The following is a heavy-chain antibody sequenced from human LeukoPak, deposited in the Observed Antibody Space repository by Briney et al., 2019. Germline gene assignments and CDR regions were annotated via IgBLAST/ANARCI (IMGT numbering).Heavy chain of an antibody. CDR3: ARDSVIAAAGKGANFDY. D-gene: IGHD6-13*01. CDR2: INPNSGDT. CDR1: GYSFTGYY. Sequence: ASVKVSCKASGYSFTGYYMHRVRQAPGQGLEWMGWINPNSGDTKYAQKFQGRVTMTRDTSISTAYMELRSLRSDDTAVYYCARDSVIAAAGKGANFDYWGQGTLVTVSS. J-gene: IGHJ4*02. V-gene: IGHV1-2*02.